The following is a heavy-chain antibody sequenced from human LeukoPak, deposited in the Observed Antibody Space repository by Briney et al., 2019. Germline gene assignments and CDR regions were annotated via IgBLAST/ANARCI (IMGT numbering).Heavy chain of an antibody. CDR1: GGSISSSSYY. J-gene: IGHJ4*02. D-gene: IGHD2-21*02. CDR2: IYYSGSP. Sequence: SETLSLTCTVSGGSISSSSYYWGWIRQPPGKGLEWIGSIYYSGSPYYNPSLKSRVTISVDTSKHQFSLKLSSVTAADTAVYYCAGLNCGGDCYLDYWGQGTLVTVSS. CDR3: AGLNCGGDCYLDY. V-gene: IGHV4-39*01.